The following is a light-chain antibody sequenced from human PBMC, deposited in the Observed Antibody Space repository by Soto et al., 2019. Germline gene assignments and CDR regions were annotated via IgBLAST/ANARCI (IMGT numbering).Light chain of an antibody. Sequence: QSALTQPASVSGSPGQSITISCTGTSSDVGGYNYVSWFQQHPGKAPKLKIYEVSNRPSGVSNRFSGSKSGNTASLTISEIQAADEADYYCTSFTTISTWVFGGGTQLTVL. CDR2: EVS. J-gene: IGLJ3*02. V-gene: IGLV2-14*01. CDR1: SSDVGGYNY. CDR3: TSFTTISTWV.